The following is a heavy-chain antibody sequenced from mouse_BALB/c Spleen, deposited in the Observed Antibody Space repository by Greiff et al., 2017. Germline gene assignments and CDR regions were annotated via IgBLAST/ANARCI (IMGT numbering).Heavy chain of an antibody. Sequence: VQLKESGAELVKPGASVKLSCTASGFNIKDTYMHWVKQRPEQGLEWIGRIDPANGNTKYDPKFQGKATITADTSSNTAYLQLSSLTSEDTAVYYCARAPTGTSWFAYWGQGTLVTVSA. V-gene: IGHV14-3*02. J-gene: IGHJ3*01. CDR2: IDPANGNT. CDR3: ARAPTGTSWFAY. D-gene: IGHD4-1*02. CDR1: GFNIKDTY.